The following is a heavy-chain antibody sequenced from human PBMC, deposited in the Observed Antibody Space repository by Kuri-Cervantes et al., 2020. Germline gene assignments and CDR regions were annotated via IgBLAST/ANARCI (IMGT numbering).Heavy chain of an antibody. Sequence: SETLSLTCAVSGYSISSGYFWGWIRQPPGRGLEWIGTISHGGSTSYNPSLKSRVTISVDTSKNQFSLKLSSVTAADTAVYYCAALKDVGSWHFDYWGQGTLVTVSS. V-gene: IGHV4-38-2*01. CDR1: GYSISSGYF. J-gene: IGHJ4*02. D-gene: IGHD6-13*01. CDR2: ISHGGST. CDR3: AALKDVGSWHFDY.